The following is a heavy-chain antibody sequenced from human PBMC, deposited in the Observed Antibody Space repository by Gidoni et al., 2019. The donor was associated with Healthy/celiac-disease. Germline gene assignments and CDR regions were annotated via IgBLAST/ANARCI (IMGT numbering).Heavy chain of an antibody. V-gene: IGHV3-21*01. J-gene: IGHJ4*02. D-gene: IGHD2-2*01. CDR1: GFTFSSYS. CDR3: ARVLEYCSSTSCYPEPIDY. Sequence: EVQLVESGGGLVKPGGSLRLSCAASGFTFSSYSMNWVRQAPGKGLEWVSSICISSSYIYYADSVKGRFTISRDNAKNSLYLQMNSLRAEDTAVYYCARVLEYCSSTSCYPEPIDYWGQGTLVTVSS. CDR2: ICISSSYI.